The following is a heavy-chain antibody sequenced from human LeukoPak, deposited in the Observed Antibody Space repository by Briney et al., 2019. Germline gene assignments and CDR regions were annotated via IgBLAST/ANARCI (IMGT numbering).Heavy chain of an antibody. V-gene: IGHV4-61*02. CDR3: ARDLIGAFDI. CDR1: GGSISSGSYY. J-gene: IGHJ3*02. CDR2: IYTSGST. D-gene: IGHD3-22*01. Sequence: SETLSLTCTVSGGSISSGSYYWSWIRQPAGKGLEWIGRIYTSGSTNCNPSLKSRVTISVDTSKNQFSLKLSSVTAADTAVYYCARDLIGAFDIWGQGTMVTVSS.